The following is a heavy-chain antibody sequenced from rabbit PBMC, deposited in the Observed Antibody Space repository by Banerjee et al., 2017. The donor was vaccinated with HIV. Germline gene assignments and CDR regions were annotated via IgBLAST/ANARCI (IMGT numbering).Heavy chain of an antibody. J-gene: IGHJ6*01. Sequence: QSLEESGGDLVKPGASLTLTCTASGVSFSFSSYMCWVRQAPGKGLEWIACIDAGSSGFTYSATWAKGRFTISKTSPTTVTLQMTSLTAADTATYFCARDTSTSFSTYGMDLWGPGTLVTVS. V-gene: IGHV1S40*01. D-gene: IGHD1-1*01. CDR1: GVSFSFSSY. CDR2: IDAGSSGFT. CDR3: ARDTSTSFSTYGMDL.